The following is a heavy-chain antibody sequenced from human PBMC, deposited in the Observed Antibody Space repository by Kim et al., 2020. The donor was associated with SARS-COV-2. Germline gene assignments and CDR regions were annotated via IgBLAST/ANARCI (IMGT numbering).Heavy chain of an antibody. J-gene: IGHJ3*02. V-gene: IGHV4-30-2*05. D-gene: IGHD3-10*01. CDR3: ARLPRYGSGAAFDI. Sequence: YNPSRKNRVTISVDTSKNQFSLGLTSVTAADTAVYYCARLPRYGSGAAFDIWGQGTTVTGSS.